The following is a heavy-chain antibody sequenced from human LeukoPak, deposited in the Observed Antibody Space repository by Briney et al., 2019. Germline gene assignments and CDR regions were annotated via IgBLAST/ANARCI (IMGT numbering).Heavy chain of an antibody. CDR2: ISACNGNT. CDR1: GYTFTSYG. CDR3: ARGGSYYDSSGYPYYYYYMDV. Sequence: ASVKVSCKASGYTFTSYGISWVRQAPGQGLEWMGWISACNGNTNYAQKLQGRVTMTTDTSTSTAYMELRSLRSDDTAVYYCARGGSYYDSSGYPYYYYYMDVWGKGTTVTVSS. D-gene: IGHD3-22*01. J-gene: IGHJ6*03. V-gene: IGHV1-18*01.